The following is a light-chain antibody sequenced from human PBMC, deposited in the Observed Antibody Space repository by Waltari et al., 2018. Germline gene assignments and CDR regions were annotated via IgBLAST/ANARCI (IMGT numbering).Light chain of an antibody. CDR3: QSYDGGIWV. CDR1: SGSIGRNY. J-gene: IGLJ3*02. V-gene: IGLV6-57*04. CDR2: EDD. Sequence: FMLTQPHSVSESPGKTVTISCTRNSGSIGRNYVHWYHQRPGGAPTILNFEDDQRPSGVPDRFSGSIDSASNSASLTLSGLEIEDEGDYYCQSYDGGIWVFGGGTRLTVL.